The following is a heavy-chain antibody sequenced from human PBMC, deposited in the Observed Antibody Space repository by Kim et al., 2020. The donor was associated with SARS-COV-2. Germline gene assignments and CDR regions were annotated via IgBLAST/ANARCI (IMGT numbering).Heavy chain of an antibody. D-gene: IGHD3-10*01. V-gene: IGHV3-23*01. CDR3: AKFGGRLADFDY. J-gene: IGHJ4*02. Sequence: YTASVTGRFTISRDNSKNTLYLQMNSLRAEDTAVYYCAKFGGRLADFDYWGQGTLVTVSS.